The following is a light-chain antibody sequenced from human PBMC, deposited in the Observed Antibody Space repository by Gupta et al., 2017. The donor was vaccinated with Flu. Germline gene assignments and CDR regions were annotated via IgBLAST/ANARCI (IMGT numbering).Light chain of an antibody. Sequence: PSSLSASVGDRVTITCRASQRISTYLNWYQQRPGKAPKLLIYAASSLQSGVPSRFSGSGSGTDFSLTISRLQPEDFATYCCQQTDNTPHTFGQGTKL. CDR1: QRISTY. CDR2: AAS. CDR3: QQTDNTPHT. J-gene: IGKJ2*01. V-gene: IGKV1-39*01.